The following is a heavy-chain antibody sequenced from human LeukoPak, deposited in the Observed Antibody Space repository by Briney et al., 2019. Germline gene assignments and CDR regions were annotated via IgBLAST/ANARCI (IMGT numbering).Heavy chain of an antibody. D-gene: IGHD4-17*01. J-gene: IGHJ4*02. CDR2: IIPILGKA. CDR3: ARDDAALKLTTVTTGIDY. CDR1: GGTFSSYA. V-gene: IGHV1-69*04. Sequence: ASVKVSCKASGGTFSSYAISWVRQAPGQGLEWMGRIIPILGKANYAQKFQGRVTIIADKSTSTAYMELSSLRSEDTAVYYCARDDAALKLTTVTTGIDYWGQGTLVTVSS.